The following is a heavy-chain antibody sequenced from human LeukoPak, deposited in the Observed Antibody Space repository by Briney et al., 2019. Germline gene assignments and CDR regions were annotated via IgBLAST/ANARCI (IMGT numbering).Heavy chain of an antibody. D-gene: IGHD5-18*01. CDR2: IYHSGST. CDR1: GGSISSGGYS. Sequence: SQTLSVTCAVSGGSISSGGYSWSWIRQPPGKGLEWIGYIYHSGSTYYNPSLKSRVTISVDRSKNQFSLKLSSVTAADTAVYYCARAFATAMADAFDIWGQGTMVTVSS. J-gene: IGHJ3*02. CDR3: ARAFATAMADAFDI. V-gene: IGHV4-30-2*01.